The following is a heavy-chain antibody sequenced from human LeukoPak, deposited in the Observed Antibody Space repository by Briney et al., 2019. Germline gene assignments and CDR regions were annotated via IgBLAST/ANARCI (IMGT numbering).Heavy chain of an antibody. CDR3: ARQKCTSASCLTKNAFDI. D-gene: IGHD2-2*01. J-gene: IGHJ3*02. CDR2: IYTSGST. CDR1: GSISGYY. V-gene: IGHV4-4*09. Sequence: SETLSLTCTVSGSISGYYWSWIRQPPGKGLEWIGYIYTSGSTNYDPSLESRVTISVDTSKNQFSLDLSSVTAADTAVYYCARQKCTSASCLTKNAFDIWGQGTMVTVSS.